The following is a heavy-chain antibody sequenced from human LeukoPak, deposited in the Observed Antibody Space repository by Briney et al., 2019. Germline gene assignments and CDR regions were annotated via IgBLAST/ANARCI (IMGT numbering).Heavy chain of an antibody. J-gene: IGHJ3*02. CDR2: ISSSGGYI. Sequence: GGSLRLSCAASGFTFSTYSMNWVRQAPGKGLEWVSSISSSGGYIFDADSVKGRFTISRDNAKNSLYLQMNSLRAEDTAVYYCARDSSAYYTFDIWGQGTMVTVSS. CDR1: GFTFSTYS. V-gene: IGHV3-21*01. CDR3: ARDSSAYYTFDI. D-gene: IGHD3-22*01.